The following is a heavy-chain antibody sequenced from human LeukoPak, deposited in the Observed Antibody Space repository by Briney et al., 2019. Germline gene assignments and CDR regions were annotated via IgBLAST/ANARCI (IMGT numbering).Heavy chain of an antibody. Sequence: SETLSLTCTVSGGSISGYYWSWIRQPPGKGLEWIGYIYYSGSTNYNPSLKSRVTISVDTSKNQFSLKLSSVTAADTAVYYCARRIVYSSSWDDFDYWGQGTLVTVSS. CDR1: GGSISGYY. CDR3: ARRIVYSSSWDDFDY. J-gene: IGHJ4*02. D-gene: IGHD6-13*01. V-gene: IGHV4-59*01. CDR2: IYYSGST.